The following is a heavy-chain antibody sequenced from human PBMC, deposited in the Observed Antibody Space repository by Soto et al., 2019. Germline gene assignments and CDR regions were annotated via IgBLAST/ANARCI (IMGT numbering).Heavy chain of an antibody. J-gene: IGHJ5*02. Sequence: QVQLQESGPGLVKPSQTLSLTCTVSGGSISSGDYYWSWIRQPPGKGLEWIGYIYYSGSTYYNPSLKIRVTISVDTSKNQFSLKLSSVTAADTAVYYCARGYCISTSCFSPDNWFDPWGQGTLVTVSS. CDR2: IYYSGST. CDR3: ARGYCISTSCFSPDNWFDP. D-gene: IGHD2-2*01. V-gene: IGHV4-30-4*01. CDR1: GGSISSGDYY.